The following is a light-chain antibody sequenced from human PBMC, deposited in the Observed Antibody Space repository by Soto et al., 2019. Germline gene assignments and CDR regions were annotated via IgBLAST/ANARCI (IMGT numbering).Light chain of an antibody. J-gene: IGKJ5*01. CDR1: QNISNY. Sequence: IVLTQSPATLSLSPGKRATLSCRASQNISNYLIWYQKKPGQAPRLLIYDVSNRAAGIPARFSGSGSGTDFNLTISRLETEDFAVYECQQRSNWTLTFGQGTRLEIK. CDR3: QQRSNWTLT. CDR2: DVS. V-gene: IGKV3-11*01.